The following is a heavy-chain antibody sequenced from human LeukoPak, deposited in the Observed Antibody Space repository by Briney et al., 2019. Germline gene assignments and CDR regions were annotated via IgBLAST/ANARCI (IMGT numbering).Heavy chain of an antibody. D-gene: IGHD6-13*01. CDR3: ARALWYSNSWYSWGMDV. J-gene: IGHJ6*02. Sequence: ASVKVSCKASGGIFSSYAISWVRQAPGQGLEWMGRIIPILGIANYAQKFQGRVTITADKSTSTAYMDLSSLRSEDTAVYYCARALWYSNSWYSWGMDVWGQGTTVTVS. CDR2: IIPILGIA. V-gene: IGHV1-69*04. CDR1: GGIFSSYA.